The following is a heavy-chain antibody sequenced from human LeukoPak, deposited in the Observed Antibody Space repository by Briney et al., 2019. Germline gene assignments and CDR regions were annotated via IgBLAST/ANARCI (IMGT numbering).Heavy chain of an antibody. Sequence: PSQTLSLTCTVSGGSISIGDYYWSWIRQPPGKGLEWIGYIYYSGRTYYNPSLKSRVTISVDTSKNQFSLKLSSVTAADTAVYYCARDRYYYDSSGYQVAHYYYGMDVWGQGTTVTVSS. CDR3: ARDRYYYDSSGYQVAHYYYGMDV. V-gene: IGHV4-30-4*01. D-gene: IGHD3-22*01. CDR2: IYYSGRT. CDR1: GGSISIGDYY. J-gene: IGHJ6*02.